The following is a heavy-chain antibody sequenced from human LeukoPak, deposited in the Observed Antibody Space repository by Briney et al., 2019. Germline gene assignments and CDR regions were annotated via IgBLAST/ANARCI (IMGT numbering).Heavy chain of an antibody. CDR1: GGSISSGDYY. V-gene: IGHV4-30-4*01. J-gene: IGHJ4*02. D-gene: IGHD3-10*01. Sequence: SETLSLACTVSGGSISSGDYYWSWIRQPPGKGLEWIGNIYYSGSIYYNPSLKSRVTMSVDTSKNQFSLKLSSVSAADTAVYYCARQYGSGSYYNVLRLDYWGQGTLVTVSS. CDR3: ARQYGSGSYYNVLRLDY. CDR2: IYYSGSI.